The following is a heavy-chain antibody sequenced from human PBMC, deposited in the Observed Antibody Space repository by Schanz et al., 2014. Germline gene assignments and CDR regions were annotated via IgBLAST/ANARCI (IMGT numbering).Heavy chain of an antibody. Sequence: QLQLQESGPGLVKPSETLSLTCTVSGGSISSTFYYWGWIRQPPGKGLDWIGTISYSGSTYYTPSHKSRVTIPVDPSKTRFSLKLNSVTAADTAVYYCANSMVRGVRMSDNWFGPWGQGTLVSVSS. CDR1: GGSISSTFYY. D-gene: IGHD3-10*01. CDR3: ANSMVRGVRMSDNWFGP. V-gene: IGHV4-39*01. J-gene: IGHJ5*02. CDR2: ISYSGST.